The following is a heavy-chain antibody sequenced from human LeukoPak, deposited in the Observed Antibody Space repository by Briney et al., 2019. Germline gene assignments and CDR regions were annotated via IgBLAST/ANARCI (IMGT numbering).Heavy chain of an antibody. D-gene: IGHD4-17*01. V-gene: IGHV4-39*01. CDR2: IYYSDAA. CDR3: ARQTTVRPSSWYFDL. Sequence: SETLSLTCTVSGGSISSSSYYWGWIRQPPGKGLEWIGSIYYSDAAYYNPSLKGRVAISIDTSKNQFSLKVSSVTAADTAVYYCARQTTVRPSSWYFDLWGRGTLVTVSS. CDR1: GGSISSSSYY. J-gene: IGHJ2*01.